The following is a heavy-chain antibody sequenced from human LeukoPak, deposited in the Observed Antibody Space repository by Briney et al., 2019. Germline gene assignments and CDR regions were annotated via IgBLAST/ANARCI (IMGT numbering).Heavy chain of an antibody. J-gene: IGHJ4*02. CDR3: AREFGVNLEWFLIDY. CDR2: INPNSGGT. V-gene: IGHV1-2*02. Sequence: ASVKVSCKASGYTFTGYYMHWVRQAPGQGLEWMGWINPNSGGTNYAQKFQGRVTMTRDTSISTAYMELSRLRFDDTAVYYCAREFGVNLEWFLIDYWGRGTLVTVSS. D-gene: IGHD3-3*01. CDR1: GYTFTGYY.